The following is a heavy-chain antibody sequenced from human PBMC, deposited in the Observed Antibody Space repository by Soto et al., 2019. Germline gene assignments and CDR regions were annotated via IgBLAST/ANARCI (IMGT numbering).Heavy chain of an antibody. CDR1: GGSISSSRYS. CDR2: FYYSGNT. CDR3: ARQTYYSYYGLDV. J-gene: IGHJ6*02. Sequence: SETLSLTCTVSGGSISSSRYSWAWIRQPPGKGLAWIGSFYYSGNTYYDPSLKSRVTISVDTSKNQFSLRLTSVTAADTGVYYCARQTYYSYYGLDVWXQGTTVTVSS. V-gene: IGHV4-39*01.